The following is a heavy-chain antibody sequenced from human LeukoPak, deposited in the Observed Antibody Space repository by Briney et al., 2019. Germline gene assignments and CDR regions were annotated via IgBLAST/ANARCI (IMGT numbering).Heavy chain of an antibody. CDR3: GTGWAIDF. J-gene: IGHJ4*02. CDR1: GFTVSSNY. CDR2: IYPNGNT. D-gene: IGHD5-24*01. V-gene: IGHV3-66*01. Sequence: QPGGSLRLSCAASGFTVSSNYMNWVRQAPGKGLEWVSMIYPNGNTFYTDSVKGRFTISRDNAKNSLYLQMNSLRAEDTAVYYCGTGWAIDFWGQGTLVTVSS.